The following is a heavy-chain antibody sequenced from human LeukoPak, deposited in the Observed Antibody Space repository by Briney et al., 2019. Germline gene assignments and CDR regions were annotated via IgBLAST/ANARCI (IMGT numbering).Heavy chain of an antibody. D-gene: IGHD3-3*01. J-gene: IGHJ6*03. CDR2: IYYSGST. CDR3: ASYEYYDFWSGYQDYYYMDV. Sequence: SETLSLTCTVSGGSISSGDYYWSWIRQPPGKGLEWIGYIYYSGSTYYNPSLKSRVTISVDTSKNQFSLELSSVTAADTAVYYCASYEYYDFWSGYQDYYYMDVWGKGTTVTVSS. CDR1: GGSISSGDYY. V-gene: IGHV4-30-4*08.